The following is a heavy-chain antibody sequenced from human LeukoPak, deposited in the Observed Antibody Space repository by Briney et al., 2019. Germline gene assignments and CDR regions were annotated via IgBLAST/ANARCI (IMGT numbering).Heavy chain of an antibody. V-gene: IGHV4-39*01. CDR2: IYYSGDT. CDR3: ARYPWHYYYYMGV. Sequence: SETLSLTCTVSGGTISTRSYYWGWIRQPPGKGLEWIGSIYYSGDTYYNPSLKSRRVTISVDTSKNQFSLSLSSVTAADTAVYYCARYPWHYYYYMGVWGKGSTVTVSS. J-gene: IGHJ6*03. D-gene: IGHD5-12*01. CDR1: GGTISTRSYY.